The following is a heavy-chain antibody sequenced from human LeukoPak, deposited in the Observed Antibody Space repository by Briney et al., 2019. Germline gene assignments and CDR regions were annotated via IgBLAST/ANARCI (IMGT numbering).Heavy chain of an antibody. CDR2: IKNDGSQK. CDR1: GFTFSASW. CDR3: ARPIAAAEGMDV. V-gene: IGHV3-7*03. Sequence: PGGSLRLSCVASGFTFSASWISWVRQAPGKGLEWVATIKNDGSQKYYVDSVKGRFTISRDNAKNLLYLQMSSLTVEDTAMYYCARPIAAAEGMDVWGQGTTVAVSS. J-gene: IGHJ6*02. D-gene: IGHD6-13*01.